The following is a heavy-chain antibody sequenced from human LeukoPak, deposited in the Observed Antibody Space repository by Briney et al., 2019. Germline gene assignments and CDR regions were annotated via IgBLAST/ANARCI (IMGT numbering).Heavy chain of an antibody. CDR2: ISPTGSTT. CDR1: GFSFSGHW. V-gene: IGHV3-74*01. D-gene: IGHD1-14*01. CDR3: ARGPNSNRSGLDF. J-gene: IGHJ4*02. Sequence: GGSLRLSCTASGFSFSGHWMHWARQLPGKGLVWVSRISPTGSTTSYADSVKGRFTVSRDNAKNTLYLQVNSLRAEDTAVYYCARGPNSNRSGLDFWGQGTLLTVSS.